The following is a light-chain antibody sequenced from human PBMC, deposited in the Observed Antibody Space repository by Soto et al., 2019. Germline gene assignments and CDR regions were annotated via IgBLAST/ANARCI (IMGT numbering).Light chain of an antibody. CDR2: AAS. J-gene: IGKJ1*01. CDR3: LQDYNSPCT. V-gene: IGKV1-6*01. Sequence: AIEITQSPSSLSASVGDRVTITCRASQGISNDLGWYQQKPGKAPKLLISAASSLPSGVPYRFSGSGSGTDFTLTISSLQPEDFAPYYCLQDYNSPCTFGQGTQVDIK. CDR1: QGISND.